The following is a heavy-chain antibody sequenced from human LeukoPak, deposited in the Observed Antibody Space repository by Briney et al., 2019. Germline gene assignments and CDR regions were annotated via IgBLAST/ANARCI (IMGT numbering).Heavy chain of an antibody. Sequence: SQTLSLTCTVSGGSLSRADYYWSWVRQPPGEGLEWIGYIYYSGSTYYNPSLKSRVTISVDTSKNQFSLKLSSVTAADTAVYYCARGTGTPWFDYWGQGTLVTVSS. V-gene: IGHV4-30-4*01. CDR1: GGSLSRADYY. CDR2: IYYSGST. D-gene: IGHD1-1*01. J-gene: IGHJ4*02. CDR3: ARGTGTPWFDY.